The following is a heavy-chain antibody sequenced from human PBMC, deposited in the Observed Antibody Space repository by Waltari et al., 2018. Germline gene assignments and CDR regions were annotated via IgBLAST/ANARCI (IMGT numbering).Heavy chain of an antibody. CDR2: SSITGSSI. CDR3: VRVASRRAGGDY. V-gene: IGHV3-48*03. CDR1: GFHFSDYE. Sequence: EVQLVESGGNLVQPGVSLRLSGAASGFHFSDYELTWVRQAPGKGLEWVAYSSITGSSIYYADAVKGRFTNSRDNAKNSLFLQMNSLRADDTAVYYCVRVASRRAGGDYWGQGTLVTVSS. J-gene: IGHJ4*02.